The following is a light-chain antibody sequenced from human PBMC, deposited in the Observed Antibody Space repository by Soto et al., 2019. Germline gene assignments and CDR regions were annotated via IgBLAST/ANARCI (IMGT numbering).Light chain of an antibody. V-gene: IGKV1-5*03. J-gene: IGKJ1*01. CDR3: QHYHSYSEA. CDR2: KAS. Sequence: DIHMTQSPSTLSGSVIDRVTITFRASQTISSWLAWYQQKPGKAPKLLIYKASTLKSGVPSRFSGSGSGTEFTLTISSLQPHDFATYYCQHYHSYSEAFGQGTKVDIK. CDR1: QTISSW.